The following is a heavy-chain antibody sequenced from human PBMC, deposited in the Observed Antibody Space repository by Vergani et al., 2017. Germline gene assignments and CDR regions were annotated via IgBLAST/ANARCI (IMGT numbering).Heavy chain of an antibody. CDR1: GGTFSSYA. D-gene: IGHD6-13*01. CDR3: ARFGIAAAASYFDY. V-gene: IGHV1-69*01. J-gene: IGHJ4*02. CDR2: IITIFGTE. Sequence: QVQLVQSGAEVKKPGSSVKVSCKASGGTFSSYAISWVRQAPGQGLEWMGGIITIFGTENYEQKFQGRVTITAYESTSTAYMELSSLRSDDTAVYYCARFGIAAAASYFDYWGQGTLVTVSS.